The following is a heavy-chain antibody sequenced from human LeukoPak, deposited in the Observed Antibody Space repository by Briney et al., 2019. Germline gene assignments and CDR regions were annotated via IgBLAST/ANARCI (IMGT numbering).Heavy chain of an antibody. V-gene: IGHV3-30*03. CDR3: TRPYSPDGYNFQGGYYYYMDV. D-gene: IGHD5-24*01. J-gene: IGHJ6*03. CDR1: GFTFSSYG. CDR2: ISYDGSNK. Sequence: GGSLRLSCAASGFTFSSYGMHWVRQAPGRGLEWVAVISYDGSNKYYTDSVKARFTISRDNSKNTAYLQMNSLKTEDTAVYYCTRPYSPDGYNFQGGYYYYMDVWGKGTTVTVSS.